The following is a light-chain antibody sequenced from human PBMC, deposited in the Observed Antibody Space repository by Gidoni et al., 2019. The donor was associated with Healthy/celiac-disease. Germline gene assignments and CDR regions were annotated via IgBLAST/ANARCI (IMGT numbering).Light chain of an antibody. Sequence: EIVITPSPATLSVSPGERATLSCRASQSVSRNLAWYQQKPGQAPRLLIYGADTRATGIPARFSGSGSGTEFTLTISSRQSEDFAVYYWQQYNNWPWTFGQGTKVEIK. V-gene: IGKV3-15*01. CDR3: QQYNNWPWT. J-gene: IGKJ1*01. CDR1: QSVSRN. CDR2: GAD.